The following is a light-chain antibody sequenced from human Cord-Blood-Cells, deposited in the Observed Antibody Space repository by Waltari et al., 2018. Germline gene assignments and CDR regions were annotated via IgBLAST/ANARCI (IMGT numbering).Light chain of an antibody. CDR1: QSISSW. CDR2: KAS. CDR3: QQYNSYSWT. J-gene: IGKJ1*01. Sequence: DIQMTHSPSTLSASVGDRVTITCRASQSISSWLAWYPQKPGKAPKLLIYKASSVERGVPSRFSGSGSGTEFTLTISSLQPDDFATYYCQQYNSYSWTFGQGTKVEIK. V-gene: IGKV1-5*03.